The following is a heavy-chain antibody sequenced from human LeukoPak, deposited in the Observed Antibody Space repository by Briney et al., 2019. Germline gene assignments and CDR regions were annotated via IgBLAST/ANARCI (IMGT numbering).Heavy chain of an antibody. V-gene: IGHV3-23*01. CDR2: MSNSGGNT. CDR3: AKDDGGGYYIYYYYMDV. J-gene: IGHJ6*03. CDR1: GFTFRNYG. D-gene: IGHD1-26*01. Sequence: PGGSLGLSCAASGFTFRNYGMSWVRQAPGKGLEWVSAMSNSGGNTYYAESVKGRVTISRDNSRNTLYLQMNSLRAEDTAVYYCAKDDGGGYYIYYYYMDVWGKGTTVTISS.